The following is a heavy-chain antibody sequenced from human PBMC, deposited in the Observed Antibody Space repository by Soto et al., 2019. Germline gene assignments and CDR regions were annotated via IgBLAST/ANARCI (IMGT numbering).Heavy chain of an antibody. Sequence: PSETLSLTCTVSGGSVSSGSYYWSWIRQPPGKGLEWVGYIYYSGTTNYNPSLKSRVTISVDTSKNQFSLKLSSVTAADTAVYYCARDGGYSGTYYFDYWGQGTLVTVS. CDR2: IYYSGTT. V-gene: IGHV4-61*01. J-gene: IGHJ4*02. CDR3: ARDGGYSGTYYFDY. CDR1: GGSVSSGSYY. D-gene: IGHD1-26*01.